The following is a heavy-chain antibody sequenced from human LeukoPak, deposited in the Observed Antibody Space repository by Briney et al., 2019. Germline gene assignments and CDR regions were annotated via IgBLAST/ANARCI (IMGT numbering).Heavy chain of an antibody. D-gene: IGHD4-17*01. CDR3: ASCLAGYGDYLCSCDY. CDR1: GGTFISYA. Sequence: SVKVSCKASGGTFISYAISWVRQAPGQGLEWMGRIIPILGIANYAQKFQGRVTITADKSTSTAYMELSSLRSEDTAVYYCASCLAGYGDYLCSCDYWGQGTLVTVSS. V-gene: IGHV1-69*04. J-gene: IGHJ4*02. CDR2: IIPILGIA.